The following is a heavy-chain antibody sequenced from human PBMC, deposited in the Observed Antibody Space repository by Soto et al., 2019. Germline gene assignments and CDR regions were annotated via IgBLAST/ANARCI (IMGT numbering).Heavy chain of an antibody. CDR3: ARGRTVRDHDDFDL. D-gene: IGHD2-21*01. J-gene: IGHJ4*02. CDR2: MSYDGNSK. V-gene: IGHV3-30-3*01. CDR1: GFTFSSYS. Sequence: QVQLVESGGGVVQPGRSLRLSCAVSGFTFSSYSMHWVRQAPGKGLEWVAAMSYDGNSKYFADSVKGRFTISRDNSKNTLSLQMNSLRAEDSAVSYCARGRTVRDHDDFDLWGQGTLVTVPS.